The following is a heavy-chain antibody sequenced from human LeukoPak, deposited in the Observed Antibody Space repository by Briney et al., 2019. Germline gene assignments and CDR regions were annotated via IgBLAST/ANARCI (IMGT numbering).Heavy chain of an antibody. Sequence: SETLSLTCTVSGGSISSGSYYWSWIRQPAGKGLEWIGRIYTSRSTNYNPSLKSRVTISVDTSKNQFSLKLSSVTAADTAVYYCAREGGVYVWGSYRYTDYWGQGTLVTVSS. J-gene: IGHJ4*02. CDR1: GGSISSGSYY. V-gene: IGHV4-61*02. CDR2: IYTSRST. D-gene: IGHD3-16*02. CDR3: AREGGVYVWGSYRYTDY.